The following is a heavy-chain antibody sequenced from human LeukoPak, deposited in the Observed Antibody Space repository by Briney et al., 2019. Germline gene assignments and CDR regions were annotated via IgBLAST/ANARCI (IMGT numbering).Heavy chain of an antibody. J-gene: IGHJ5*02. CDR1: GDSISSGDYY. CDR3: ARVDLYSSSWRASNWFDP. CDR2: IYYSGST. V-gene: IGHV4-30-4*01. D-gene: IGHD6-13*01. Sequence: SQTLPLTCTVSGDSISSGDYYWSWIRQPPGKGLDWIGYIYYSGSTYYNPSLTSRVTISVDTSNNQFSLKLSSVTAADTAVYYCARVDLYSSSWRASNWFDPWGQGTLVTVSS.